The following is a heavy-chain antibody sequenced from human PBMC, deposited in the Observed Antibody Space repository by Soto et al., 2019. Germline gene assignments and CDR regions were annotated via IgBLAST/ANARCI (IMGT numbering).Heavy chain of an antibody. CDR2: IFYSGTT. CDR3: ARNVFGSATTSFDY. V-gene: IGHV4-39*01. Sequence: SETLSLTCTVSGGSLSSSSNFWGCIRQPPGKGLEWIGSIFYSGTTYYTPSLKSRVTISVDTSKNQFSLKLRSVTAADTAVYYCARNVFGSATTSFDYWGQGTLVTVSS. D-gene: IGHD6-19*01. J-gene: IGHJ4*02. CDR1: GGSLSSSSNF.